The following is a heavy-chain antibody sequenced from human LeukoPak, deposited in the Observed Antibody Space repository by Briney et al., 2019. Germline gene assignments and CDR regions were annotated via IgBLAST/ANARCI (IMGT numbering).Heavy chain of an antibody. Sequence: PGGSLRLSCAASGFTFDDYAMHWVRQAPGKGLEWVSGISWNSGSVGYADSVKGRFTISRDNAKNSLYLQMNSLRAEDTALYYCAKDRGWELELGFYFDYWGQGTLVTVSS. CDR2: ISWNSGSV. J-gene: IGHJ4*02. V-gene: IGHV3-9*01. CDR3: AKDRGWELELGFYFDY. CDR1: GFTFDDYA. D-gene: IGHD1-7*01.